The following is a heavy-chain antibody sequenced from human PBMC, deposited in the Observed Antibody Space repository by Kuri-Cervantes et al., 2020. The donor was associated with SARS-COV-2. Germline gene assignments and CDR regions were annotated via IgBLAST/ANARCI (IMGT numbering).Heavy chain of an antibody. CDR1: GGSISSYY. Sequence: GSLRLSCTVSGGSISSYYWSWIRQPPGKGLEWIGYIYYSGSTNYNPSLKSRVTISVDTSKNQFSLKLSSVTAADTAVYYCAREVCGGDCYFPSGADNWFDPWGQGTLVTVSS. D-gene: IGHD2-21*02. V-gene: IGHV4-59*01. J-gene: IGHJ5*02. CDR2: IYYSGST. CDR3: AREVCGGDCYFPSGADNWFDP.